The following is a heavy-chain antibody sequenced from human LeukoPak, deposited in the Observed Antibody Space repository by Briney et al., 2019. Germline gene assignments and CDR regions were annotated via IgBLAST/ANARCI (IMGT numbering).Heavy chain of an antibody. CDR2: ISGSGGST. CDR3: AKNLLLYYYYMDV. CDR1: GFTCSSYA. J-gene: IGHJ6*03. Sequence: QPGGSLRLSCAVSGFTCSSYAMSWVRQAPGKGLEWVSAISGSGGSTYYADSVKGRLTISRDNSKKTLYLQMNSLRAEDTAVYYCAKNLLLYYYYMDVWGKGTTVTVSS. V-gene: IGHV3-23*01.